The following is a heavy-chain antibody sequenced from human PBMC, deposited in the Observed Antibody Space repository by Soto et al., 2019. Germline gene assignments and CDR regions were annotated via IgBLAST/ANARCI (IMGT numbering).Heavy chain of an antibody. CDR2: ISYDGSNK. Sequence: QVQLVESGGSVVQPGRSLRLSCAASGFTFSSYAMHWVRQAPGKGLEWVAVISYDGSNKYYADSVKGRFTISRDNSKNTLYLQMNSLRAEDTAVYYCARDRRYSGSYYVVYFDYWGQGTLVTVSS. CDR1: GFTFSSYA. CDR3: ARDRRYSGSYYVVYFDY. D-gene: IGHD1-26*01. J-gene: IGHJ4*02. V-gene: IGHV3-30-3*01.